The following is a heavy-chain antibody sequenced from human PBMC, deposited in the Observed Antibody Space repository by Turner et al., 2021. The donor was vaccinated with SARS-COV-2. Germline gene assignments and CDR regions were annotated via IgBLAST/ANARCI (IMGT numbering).Heavy chain of an antibody. CDR3: ARGLGSKTTVVTPFGY. J-gene: IGHJ4*02. CDR2: ISSSSSYI. Sequence: EVQLVESGGGLFKPGGSLRLSCAASGFTFNSYSMNWVRQAPGKGLEWVSCISSSSSYIYYADSVKGRFTISRDNAKNSLYLQMNSLRAEETAVYYCARGLGSKTTVVTPFGYWGQGTLVTVSS. CDR1: GFTFNSYS. D-gene: IGHD4-17*01. V-gene: IGHV3-21*01.